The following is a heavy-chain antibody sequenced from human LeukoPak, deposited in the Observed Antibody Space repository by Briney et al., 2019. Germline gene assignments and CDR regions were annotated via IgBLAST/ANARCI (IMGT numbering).Heavy chain of an antibody. CDR1: GFIFSDYT. CDR2: IRYDGSNK. Sequence: PGGSLRLSCAASGFIFSDYTMNWVRQAPGKGLEWVAFIRYDGSNKYYADSVKGRFTISRDNSKNTLYLQMNSLRAEDTAVYYCAKVRWRQWLSFCDYWGQGTLVTVSS. J-gene: IGHJ4*02. V-gene: IGHV3-30*02. D-gene: IGHD6-19*01. CDR3: AKVRWRQWLSFCDY.